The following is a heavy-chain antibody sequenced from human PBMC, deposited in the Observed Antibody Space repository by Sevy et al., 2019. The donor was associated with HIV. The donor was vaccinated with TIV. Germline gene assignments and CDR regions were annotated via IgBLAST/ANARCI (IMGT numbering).Heavy chain of an antibody. CDR2: IYYSGST. V-gene: IGHV4-39*01. CDR3: ARPLPNASGAFDI. Sequence: SETLSLTCTVSGGSITSSSYYWGWIRQPPGKGLEWIGSIYYSGSTYYNPSLKSRVTISVDTSKNQFSLKLGSVTAADTAVYYCARPLPNASGAFDIWGQGTMVTVSS. D-gene: IGHD2-2*01. J-gene: IGHJ3*02. CDR1: GGSITSSSYY.